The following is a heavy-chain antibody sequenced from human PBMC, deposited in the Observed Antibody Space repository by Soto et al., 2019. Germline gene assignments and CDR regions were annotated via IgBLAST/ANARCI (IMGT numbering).Heavy chain of an antibody. CDR2: ISSSSSYI. V-gene: IGHV3-21*01. Sequence: GGSLRLSCAASGFTFISYSMNWVRQAPGKGLEWVSSISSSSSYIYYADSVKGRFTISRDNAKNSLYLQMNSLRAEDTAVYYCARALLFGVVMTVGYWGQGTLVTVSS. J-gene: IGHJ4*02. CDR3: ARALLFGVVMTVGY. CDR1: GFTFISYS. D-gene: IGHD3-3*01.